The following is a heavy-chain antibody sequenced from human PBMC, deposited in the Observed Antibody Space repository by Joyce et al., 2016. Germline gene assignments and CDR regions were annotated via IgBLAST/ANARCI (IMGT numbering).Heavy chain of an antibody. J-gene: IGHJ4*02. Sequence: QVQLVQSGAEVREPGPSVKVSCKASGNYVHWVRQAPGQGLEWMGLISPSGDGTVYAQRFRGRVTVTRDTATSTVYMDLYNLGSEDTAIYYCKRDDVGYGDSTLWGQGTLVSVSS. D-gene: IGHD4-17*01. CDR3: KRDDVGYGDSTL. CDR2: ISPSGDGT. V-gene: IGHV1-46*01. CDR1: GNY.